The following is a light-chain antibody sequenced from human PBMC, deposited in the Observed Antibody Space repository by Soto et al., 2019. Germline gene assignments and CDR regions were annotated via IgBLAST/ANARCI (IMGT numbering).Light chain of an antibody. Sequence: QSVLTQPPSVSAAPGQTVTISCSGSSCNIGDNFVSWCQHHPGTAPKLLIDDDYKRPSGFRDRFSGSKAGTTATLAITGIQTGDEAEYYCGTWDSSLNGSVVFGGGTKLTVL. CDR2: DDY. V-gene: IGLV1-51*01. J-gene: IGLJ2*01. CDR1: SCNIGDNF. CDR3: GTWDSSLNGSVV.